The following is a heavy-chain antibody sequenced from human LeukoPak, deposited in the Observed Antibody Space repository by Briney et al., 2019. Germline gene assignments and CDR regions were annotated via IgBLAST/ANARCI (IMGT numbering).Heavy chain of an antibody. J-gene: IGHJ3*02. V-gene: IGHV3-23*01. D-gene: IGHD3-10*01. CDR2: ISGSGGRT. CDR1: GFTFTNYA. CDR3: AKDAYYYGSGGGAFDI. Sequence: GGSLRLSCAASGFTFTNYAMSWVRQAPGKGLEWVSGISGSGGRTYYADSVKGRFTIARDNSKNRLFLQMNSLRAEDTAVYYCAKDAYYYGSGGGAFDIWGQGTMVTVSS.